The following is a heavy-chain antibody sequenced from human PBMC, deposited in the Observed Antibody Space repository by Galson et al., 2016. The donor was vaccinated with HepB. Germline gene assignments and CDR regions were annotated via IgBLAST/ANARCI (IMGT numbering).Heavy chain of an antibody. V-gene: IGHV1-8*01. J-gene: IGHJ4*02. Sequence: SVKVSCKASGYTFTSYDVNWVRQAPGQGLEWMGWMNADSGSTGYAQRFQGRVTTTRNTSISTAYMELSSLRSEDAAVYYCAREGIGDYFDWGQGTLVTVSS. CDR1: GYTFTSYD. CDR3: AREGIGDYFD. D-gene: IGHD2-21*01. CDR2: MNADSGST.